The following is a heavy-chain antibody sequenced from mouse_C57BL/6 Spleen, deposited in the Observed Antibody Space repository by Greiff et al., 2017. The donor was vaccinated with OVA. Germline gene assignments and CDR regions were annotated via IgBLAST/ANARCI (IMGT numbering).Heavy chain of an antibody. CDR2: IDPEDGET. CDR1: GFNIKDYY. Sequence: EVQLQQSGAELVKPGASVKLSCTASGFNIKDYYMHWVKQRTEQGLEWIGRIDPEDGETKYATKFQGKATITADTSSNTAYLQLSILTSEDTAVYYCAYELLDYAMDYWGQGTSVTVSS. D-gene: IGHD1-1*01. CDR3: AYELLDYAMDY. V-gene: IGHV14-2*01. J-gene: IGHJ4*01.